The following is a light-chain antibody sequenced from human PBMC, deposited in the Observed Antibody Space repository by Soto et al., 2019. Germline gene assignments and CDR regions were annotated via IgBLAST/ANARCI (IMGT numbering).Light chain of an antibody. CDR2: GAS. CDR3: QDYGSSPLT. CDR1: QTVNNNY. Sequence: ELVLTQSPATLSLSPGERATLSCRASQTVNNNYLTCYQHIPGQAPRLLISGASGRATGTPDRFSGSGSGTDFTLTITRLEPEDFAVYYCQDYGSSPLTFGGGTKVEIK. V-gene: IGKV3-20*01. J-gene: IGKJ4*01.